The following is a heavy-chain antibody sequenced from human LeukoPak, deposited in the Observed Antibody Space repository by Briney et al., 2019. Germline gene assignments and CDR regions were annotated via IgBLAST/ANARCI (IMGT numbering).Heavy chain of an antibody. CDR1: GNYW. J-gene: IGHJ4*02. CDR2: INSDGSWT. CDR3: VSFYETY. D-gene: IGHD2-2*01. V-gene: IGHV3-74*01. Sequence: GGSLRLSCAASGNYWMHWVRQAPGKGLVWVSHINSDGSWTSYADSMKGRFTISKDNAKNTVYLQMNNLRAEDTAVYYCVSFYETYWGRGTLVTVSS.